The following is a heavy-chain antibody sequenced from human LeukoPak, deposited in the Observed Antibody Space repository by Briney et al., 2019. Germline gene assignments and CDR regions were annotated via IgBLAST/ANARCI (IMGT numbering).Heavy chain of an antibody. D-gene: IGHD2-21*01. CDR3: AKELTGGDCFDY. Sequence: GGSLRLSCAASGFTFSSYGMHWVRQAPGKGLEWVAVISYDGSNKYYADSVKGRFTISRGNSKNTLYLQMNSLRAEDTAVYYCAKELTGGDCFDYWGQGTLVTVSS. CDR2: ISYDGSNK. J-gene: IGHJ4*02. V-gene: IGHV3-30*18. CDR1: GFTFSSYG.